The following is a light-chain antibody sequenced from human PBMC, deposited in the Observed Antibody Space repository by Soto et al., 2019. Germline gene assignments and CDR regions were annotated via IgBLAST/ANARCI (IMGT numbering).Light chain of an antibody. J-gene: IGLJ1*01. V-gene: IGLV2-23*03. CDR2: EGN. CDR1: SSDVGSYNL. Sequence: QSVLAQPASVSGSPGQSITLSCTGTSSDVGSYNLVSWYQQHPGKAPKLMIYEGNKRPSGVSNRFSGSKSGNTASLTISGLQAEDEAEYYCCSFAGSNTFVFGTGTKVTVL. CDR3: CSFAGSNTFV.